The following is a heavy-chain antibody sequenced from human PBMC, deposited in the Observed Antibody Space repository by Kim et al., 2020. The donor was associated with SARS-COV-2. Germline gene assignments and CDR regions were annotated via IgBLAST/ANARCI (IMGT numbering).Heavy chain of an antibody. D-gene: IGHD6-13*01. J-gene: IGHJ3*02. CDR2: INHSGST. CDR1: GGSFSGYY. CDR3: ARPAIEIAAAAKTARGYAFDI. V-gene: IGHV4-34*01. Sequence: SETLSLTCAVYGGSFSGYYWSWIRQPPGKGLEWIGEINHSGSTNYNPSLKSRVTISVDTSKNQFSLKLSSVTAADTAVYYCARPAIEIAAAAKTARGYAFDIWGQGTMVTVSS.